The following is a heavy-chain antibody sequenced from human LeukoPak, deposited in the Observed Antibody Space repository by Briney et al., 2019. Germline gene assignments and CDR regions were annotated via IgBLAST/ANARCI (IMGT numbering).Heavy chain of an antibody. CDR3: ARDRMNINGG. V-gene: IGHV3-74*01. CDR1: GFTFSINW. Sequence: GGSLRLSCAASGFTFSINWMYWVRQAPGKGLVWVSRINSDGSSATYADSVKGRFTISRDNAKNTLYLQMNSLRVEDTAVYYCARDRMNINGGWGQGTLVTVSS. J-gene: IGHJ4*02. D-gene: IGHD2/OR15-2a*01. CDR2: INSDGSSA.